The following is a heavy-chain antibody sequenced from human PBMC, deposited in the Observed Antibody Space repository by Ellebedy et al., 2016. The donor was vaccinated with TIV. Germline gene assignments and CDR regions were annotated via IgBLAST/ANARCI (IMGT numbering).Heavy chain of an antibody. Sequence: GESLKISXAASGFTFSSYGTHWVRQAPGKGLEWVAVIWSDGTTKYYSDSVKGRFTISRDNSKNTLYLQMNSLRAEDTAVYYCAREIIYGGYYFDYWGQGTLVTVSS. CDR1: GFTFSSYG. J-gene: IGHJ4*02. CDR3: AREIIYGGYYFDY. D-gene: IGHD4-23*01. CDR2: IWSDGTTK. V-gene: IGHV3-33*01.